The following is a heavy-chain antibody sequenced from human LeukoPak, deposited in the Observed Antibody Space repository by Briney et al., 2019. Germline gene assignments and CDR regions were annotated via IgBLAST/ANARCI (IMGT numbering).Heavy chain of an antibody. Sequence: PSETLSLTCTVSGGSISSYYRSWIRQPAGKGLEWIGRIYTSGSTNYNPSLKSRVTMSVDTSKNQFSLKLSSVTAADTAVYYCARDRYYYDSSGYYRLDYWGQGTLVTVSS. V-gene: IGHV4-4*07. CDR2: IYTSGST. D-gene: IGHD3-22*01. CDR3: ARDRYYYDSSGYYRLDY. CDR1: GGSISSYY. J-gene: IGHJ4*02.